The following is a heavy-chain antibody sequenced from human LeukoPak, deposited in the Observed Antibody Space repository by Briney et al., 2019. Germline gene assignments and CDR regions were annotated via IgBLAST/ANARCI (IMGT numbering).Heavy chain of an antibody. CDR3: ARVRRFLGWPQQRGYGMDV. J-gene: IGHJ6*02. CDR1: GGTFSSYA. V-gene: IGHV1-69*13. D-gene: IGHD3-3*01. Sequence: SVKVSCKASGGTFSSYAISWVRQASGQGLEWMGGIIPIFGTANYAQKFQGRVTITADESTSTAYMELSSLRSEDTAVYYCARVRRFLGWPQQRGYGMDVWGQGTTVTVSS. CDR2: IIPIFGTA.